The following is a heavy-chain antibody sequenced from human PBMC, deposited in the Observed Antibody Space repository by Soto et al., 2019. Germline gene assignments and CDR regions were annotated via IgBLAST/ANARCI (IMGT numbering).Heavy chain of an antibody. CDR3: ARGGPGGMYFDL. D-gene: IGHD3-16*01. J-gene: IGHJ2*01. Sequence: QVQLVQSGAEVKKPGSSVKVSCKASGGTFSSYAISWVRQAPGQGLEWMGGIIPIFGTANYAQKFQGRVTITEHESKRPGEVELSSLRSEDTAVYDCARGGPGGMYFDLWGRGTLVTVSS. CDR2: IIPIFGTA. CDR1: GGTFSSYA. V-gene: IGHV1-69*12.